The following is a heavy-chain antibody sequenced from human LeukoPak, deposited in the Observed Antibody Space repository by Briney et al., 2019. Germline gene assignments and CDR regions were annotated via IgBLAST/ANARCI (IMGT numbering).Heavy chain of an antibody. J-gene: IGHJ3*02. CDR2: ISSLGTKI. CDR1: GFTFGRSE. CDR3: ARERVTTGGDACDI. V-gene: IGHV3-48*03. D-gene: IGHD4-11*01. Sequence: PGGPLRLSCAASGFTFGRSEMNWVRQAPGKGLEWVSYISSLGTKIYYADSVRGRFTMSRDNAKNSLYLQMDSLRAEDTAIYYCARERVTTGGDACDIWGQGTMVTVSS.